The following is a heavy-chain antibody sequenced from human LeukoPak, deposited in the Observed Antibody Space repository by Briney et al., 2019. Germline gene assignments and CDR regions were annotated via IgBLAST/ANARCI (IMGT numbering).Heavy chain of an antibody. CDR2: INHRGGT. Sequence: SETLSLTCAVYGGSFSGYYWSWIRQPPGKGLEWIGEINHRGGTNYNPSLKSRVTISVDTSKNQFSLKLSSVTAADTAVYYCASLDYWGQGTLVTVSS. V-gene: IGHV4-34*01. J-gene: IGHJ4*02. CDR1: GGSFSGYY. CDR3: ASLDY.